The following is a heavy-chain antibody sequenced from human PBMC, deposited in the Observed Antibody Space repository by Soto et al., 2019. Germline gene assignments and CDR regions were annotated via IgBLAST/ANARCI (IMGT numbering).Heavy chain of an antibody. CDR2: ISGYNGNT. Sequence: QVQLVQSGAEVKKPGASVKVSCKASGYTLSNYAITWVRQAPGQGLEWMGWISGYNGNTNYAQKRQGRVTMTTDTSTSTVYMELRSLRSDDTAVYYCARDTTYSSGWNFDYWGQGTLVTVSA. CDR1: GYTLSNYA. J-gene: IGHJ4*02. V-gene: IGHV1-18*01. CDR3: ARDTTYSSGWNFDY. D-gene: IGHD6-19*01.